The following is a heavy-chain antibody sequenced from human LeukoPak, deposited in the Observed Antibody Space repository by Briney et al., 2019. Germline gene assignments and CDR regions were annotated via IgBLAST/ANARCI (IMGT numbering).Heavy chain of an antibody. J-gene: IGHJ4*02. CDR1: GYSVSSGHF. Sequence: SETLSLTCTVSGYSVSSGHFWGWIRQPPGKGLEWIGTIYHSGSTYYNASLESRVTISVDTSKNQLSLKLSSVTAADTAVYYCARESEVAGTGYWGQGTLVTVSS. D-gene: IGHD6-19*01. CDR3: ARESEVAGTGY. V-gene: IGHV4-38-2*02. CDR2: IYHSGST.